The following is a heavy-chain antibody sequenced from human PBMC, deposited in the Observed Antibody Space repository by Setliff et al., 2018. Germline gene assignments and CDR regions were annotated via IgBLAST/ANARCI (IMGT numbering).Heavy chain of an antibody. CDR2: IYDSGNS. D-gene: IGHD2-15*01. Sequence: SETLSPTCTVSGGSVSNSGFFWGWLRQAPGKGLEWIGNIYDSGNSNHNASLKSRLIITRDTSKNQIPVKLTPVTAADTAVYYWGRGFSRMVGWGNWFDPWGQGILVTVSS. V-gene: IGHV4-39*01. J-gene: IGHJ5*02. CDR1: GGSVSNSGFF. CDR3: GRGFSRMVGWGNWFDP.